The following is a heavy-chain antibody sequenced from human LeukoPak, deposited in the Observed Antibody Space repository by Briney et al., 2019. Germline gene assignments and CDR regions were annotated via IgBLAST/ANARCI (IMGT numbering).Heavy chain of an antibody. V-gene: IGHV1-2*02. CDR2: INPNSGVT. J-gene: IGHJ4*02. CDR1: GYTVTGHY. CDR3: AKDAYSGFSSSYNMDS. Sequence: ASVKVSCKASGYTVTGHYLHWVRQAPGQGLEWMGWINPNSGVTNYAQKFQGRVTMTRDTSINTAYMELHSLTSDDTAMYYCAKDAYSGFSSSYNMDSWGQGTLVTVSS. D-gene: IGHD5-18*01.